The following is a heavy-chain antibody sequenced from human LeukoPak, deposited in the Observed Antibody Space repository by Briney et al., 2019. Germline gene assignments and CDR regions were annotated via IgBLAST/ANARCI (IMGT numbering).Heavy chain of an antibody. V-gene: IGHV4-39*01. Sequence: SETLSLTCTVSGDSISSTNYYWGWIRQPPGKGLEWIGSIYYSGSTYYNPSLESRVTISVDMSKNQFSLKLSSVTAADTAVYYCATSGWYLLPGVYWGQGTLVTVSS. CDR2: IYYSGST. CDR3: ATSGWYLLPGVY. CDR1: GDSISSTNYY. J-gene: IGHJ4*02. D-gene: IGHD6-19*01.